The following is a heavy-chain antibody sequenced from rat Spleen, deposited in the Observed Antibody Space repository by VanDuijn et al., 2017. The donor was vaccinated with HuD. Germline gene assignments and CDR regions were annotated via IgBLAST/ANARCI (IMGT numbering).Heavy chain of an antibody. D-gene: IGHD1-12*02. CDR3: SIDRRYYDDSYVMDA. Sequence: EVQLVESGGGLVQPGRSLKLSCAASGFTFSNYDMAWVRQAPTKGLEWVASITNSGDSTYYRDSVKGRFTISRHNAKTTLYLQMDSLRSEDTATYYCSIDRRYYDDSYVMDAWGQGASVTVSS. CDR2: ITNSGDST. CDR1: GFTFSNYD. J-gene: IGHJ4*01. V-gene: IGHV5-27*01.